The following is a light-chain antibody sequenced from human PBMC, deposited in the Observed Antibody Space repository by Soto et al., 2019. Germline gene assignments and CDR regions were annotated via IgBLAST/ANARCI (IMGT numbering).Light chain of an antibody. CDR2: GAS. CDR3: QQYNNWPPVT. J-gene: IGKJ4*01. V-gene: IGKV3-15*01. Sequence: EIVMTQSPATLSVSPGERATLSCRASQSVSSNLAWYQQKPGQAPRLLIYGASTRSTGIPARFSGSGSGTEFTLTISGLQSEDFAVYYCQQYNNWPPVTFGGGTKVEIK. CDR1: QSVSSN.